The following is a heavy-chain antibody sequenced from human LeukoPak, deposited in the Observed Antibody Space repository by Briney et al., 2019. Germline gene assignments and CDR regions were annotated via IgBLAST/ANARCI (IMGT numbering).Heavy chain of an antibody. D-gene: IGHD3-16*02. CDR3: AKYVWGSYPTFEDY. J-gene: IGHJ4*02. CDR2: ISYSGST. CDR1: GGSISSYY. Sequence: ASETLSLTCTVSGGSISSYYWSWIRQPPGKGLEWIGYISYSGSTNYNPSLKSRVTISVDTSKNQFPLKLSSVTAADTAVYYCAKYVWGSYPTFEDYWGQGTLVTVSS. V-gene: IGHV4-59*01.